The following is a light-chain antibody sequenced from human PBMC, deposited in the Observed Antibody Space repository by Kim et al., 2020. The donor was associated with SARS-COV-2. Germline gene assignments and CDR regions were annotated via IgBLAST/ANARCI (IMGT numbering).Light chain of an antibody. J-gene: IGKJ1*01. Sequence: SVSPRKRAPLSCRASKGVSSNLAWYRQKPGQAHRLLIYGASASATGIPARFSGSGCGTEFSLTISNLQYEDVAVYYCRQYNDWWTFGQGSKVDIK. CDR3: RQYNDWWT. CDR1: KGVSSN. CDR2: GAS. V-gene: IGKV3-15*01.